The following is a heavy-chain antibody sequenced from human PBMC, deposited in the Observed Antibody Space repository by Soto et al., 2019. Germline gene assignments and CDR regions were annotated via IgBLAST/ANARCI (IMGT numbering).Heavy chain of an antibody. D-gene: IGHD3-10*01. CDR1: GFTFRSYD. CDR2: IGTLGDT. J-gene: IGHJ2*01. Sequence: EVQLVESGGNWVQPGGSLRLSCAASGFTFRSYDMHWVRQATGKGLEWVSAIGTLGDTFYADSVKGRFTISRDNAKNSXCLQMSSLRAGDTAVYYCARDATFGSGRRPDWYFDLWGRGTLVTVSS. V-gene: IGHV3-13*04. CDR3: ARDATFGSGRRPDWYFDL.